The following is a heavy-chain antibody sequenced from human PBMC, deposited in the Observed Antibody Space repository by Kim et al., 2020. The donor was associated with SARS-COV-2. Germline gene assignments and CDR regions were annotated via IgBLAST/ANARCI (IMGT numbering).Heavy chain of an antibody. V-gene: IGHV3-15*01. CDR3: TTRGNQDRYGGPFDY. J-gene: IGHJ4*02. Sequence: GGSLRLSCAASGFTFSNAWMSWVRQAPGKGLEWVGRIKSKTDGGTTDYAAPVKGRFTISRDDSKNTLYLQMNSLKTEDTAVYYCTTRGNQDRYGGPFDYWGQGTLVTVSS. CDR2: IKSKTDGGTT. D-gene: IGHD4-17*01. CDR1: GFTFSNAW.